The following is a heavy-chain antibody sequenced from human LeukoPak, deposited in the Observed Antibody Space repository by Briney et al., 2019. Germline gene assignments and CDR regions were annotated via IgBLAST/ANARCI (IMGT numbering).Heavy chain of an antibody. CDR3: ARDRGYSGIQSL. D-gene: IGHD1-26*01. V-gene: IGHV3-21*01. CDR2: ISSSSSHI. CDR1: GFTFSDYT. Sequence: PGGSLRLSCAASGFTFSDYTMNWVRLAPGKGLEWISSISSSSSHIYYADSMKGRFTISRDNPKNSLYLQMNSLRAEDTAVYYCARDRGYSGIQSLWGQGTLVTVSS. J-gene: IGHJ4*02.